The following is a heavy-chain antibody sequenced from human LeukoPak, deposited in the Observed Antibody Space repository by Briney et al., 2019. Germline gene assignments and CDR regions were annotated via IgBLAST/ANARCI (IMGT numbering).Heavy chain of an antibody. Sequence: GGSLRLSCAASGFTFSSYWMSWVRQAPGKGLEWVANIKQGGSEKYYVDSVKGRFTISRDNAKNSLYLQMNSLRAEDTAVYYCARLGQLTIFRVVIRQNDYWGQGTLVTVSS. J-gene: IGHJ4*02. CDR2: IKQGGSEK. CDR3: ARLGQLTIFRVVIRQNDY. CDR1: GFTFSSYW. V-gene: IGHV3-7*01. D-gene: IGHD3-3*01.